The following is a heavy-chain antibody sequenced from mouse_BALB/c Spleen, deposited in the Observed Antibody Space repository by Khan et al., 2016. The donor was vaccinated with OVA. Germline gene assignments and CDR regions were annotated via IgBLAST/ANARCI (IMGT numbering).Heavy chain of an antibody. CDR2: INPSTGYT. V-gene: IGHV1-7*01. CDR1: GYTFTSYW. CDR3: ANHGSSSAWFTY. Sequence: QVQLQQSGAELAKPGASVKMSCKASGYTFTSYWMHWVKQRPGQGLEWIGYINPSTGYTEYNQRFKDKATLTADKSYSTAYMQLSRLTSEDSAVYYCANHGSSSAWFTYWGQGTLVTVSA. D-gene: IGHD1-1*01. J-gene: IGHJ3*01.